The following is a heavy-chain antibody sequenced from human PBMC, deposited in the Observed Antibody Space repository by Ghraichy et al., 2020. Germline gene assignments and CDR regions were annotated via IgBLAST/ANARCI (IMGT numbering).Heavy chain of an antibody. V-gene: IGHV3-7*03. Sequence: GGSLRLSCAASGFTFSSYWMSWVRQAPGKGLEWVANIKQDGSQKYYVDSVKGRFTISRDNAKNSLYLQMNSLRAEDTAVYYCASCGYGYGYCSGPVWRFDYWGQGTLVTVSS. CDR1: GFTFSSYW. CDR2: IKQDGSQK. CDR3: ASCGYGYGYCSGPVWRFDY. D-gene: IGHD5-18*01. J-gene: IGHJ4*02.